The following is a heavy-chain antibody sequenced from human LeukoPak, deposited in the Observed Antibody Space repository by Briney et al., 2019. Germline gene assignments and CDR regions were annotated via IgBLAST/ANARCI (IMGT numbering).Heavy chain of an antibody. CDR2: IYPGDSDT. D-gene: IGHD3-22*01. CDR3: AIRSVSGMIGNYYFDY. CDR1: GYSFTSYW. Sequence: GESLKISCKGSGYSFTSYWIGWVRQMPGKGLEWMGIIYPGDSDTRYSPSFQGQVTISADKSISTAYLQWSSLKASDTAMYYCAIRSVSGMIGNYYFDYWGQGTRVTVSS. V-gene: IGHV5-51*01. J-gene: IGHJ4*02.